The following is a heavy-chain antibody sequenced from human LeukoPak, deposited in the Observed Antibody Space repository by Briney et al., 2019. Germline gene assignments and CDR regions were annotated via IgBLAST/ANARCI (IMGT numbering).Heavy chain of an antibody. CDR2: IKQDGSQK. Sequence: GGSLRLSCAASGFTFSSYWMSWVRQAPGKGLEWVANIKQDGSQKYYVDSVKGRFTISRDNANNLLYLQMNSLRAEDTAVYYCARYIVVVVAATNWFDPWGQGTLVTVSS. D-gene: IGHD2-15*01. CDR3: ARYIVVVVAATNWFDP. J-gene: IGHJ5*02. CDR1: GFTFSSYW. V-gene: IGHV3-7*01.